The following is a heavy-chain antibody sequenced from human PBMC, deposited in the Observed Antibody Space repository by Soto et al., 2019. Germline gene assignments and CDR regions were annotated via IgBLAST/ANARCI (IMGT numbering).Heavy chain of an antibody. D-gene: IGHD1-1*01. Sequence: QVHLVQSGAEVKKPGASVKVSCKASGYTFTSYGITWVRQAPGQGLEWMGWISAHNCNTDYAQKLQVRVIVTRDTSTSTAYMELRSLISDDTAVYDCARGRYGDYGGQGDLVTVSS. CDR1: GYTFTSYG. CDR2: ISAHNCNT. CDR3: ARGRYGDY. J-gene: IGHJ4*02. V-gene: IGHV1-18*01.